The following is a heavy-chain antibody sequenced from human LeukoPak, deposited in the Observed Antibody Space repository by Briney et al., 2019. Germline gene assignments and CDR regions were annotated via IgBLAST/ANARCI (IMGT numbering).Heavy chain of an antibody. CDR2: KYYRSKWYN. J-gene: IGHJ4*02. CDR1: GDSVSSNSAA. D-gene: IGHD3-10*01. V-gene: IGHV6-1*01. CDR3: ARRRLIRGTIFDY. Sequence: SQTLSLTCAISGDSVSSNSAAWNWIRQSPSIGLEWLGRKYYRSKWYNDYAVSMKSRIAINPDTSKNQFSLQLNSVTPEDTAVYYCARRRLIRGTIFDYWGQGNLVTVSS.